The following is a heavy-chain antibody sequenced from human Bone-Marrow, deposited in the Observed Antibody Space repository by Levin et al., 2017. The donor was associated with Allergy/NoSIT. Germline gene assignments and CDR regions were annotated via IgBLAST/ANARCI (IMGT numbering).Heavy chain of an antibody. Sequence: ASVKVSCKASGGTFSSYAISWVRQAPGQGLEWMGRIIPILGIANYAQKFQGRVTITADKSTSTAYMELSSLRSEDTAVYYCARFILSAWGAYQLREEYYFDYWGQGTLVTVSS. V-gene: IGHV1-69*04. CDR1: GGTFSSYA. CDR3: ARFILSAWGAYQLREEYYFDY. CDR2: IIPILGIA. J-gene: IGHJ4*02. D-gene: IGHD2-2*01.